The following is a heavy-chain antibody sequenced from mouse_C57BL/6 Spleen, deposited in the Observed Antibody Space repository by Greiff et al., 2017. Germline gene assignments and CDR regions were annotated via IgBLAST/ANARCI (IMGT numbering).Heavy chain of an antibody. J-gene: IGHJ3*01. CDR1: GYAFTNYL. CDR3: ARSGYDYDGAWFAY. Sequence: VQLQQSGAELVRPGTSVKVSCKASGYAFTNYLIEWVKQRPGQGLEWIGVINPGSGGTNYNEKFKGKATLTADKSSSTAYMQLSSLTSEDSAVYFCARSGYDYDGAWFAYWGQGSLVTVSA. CDR2: INPGSGGT. D-gene: IGHD2-4*01. V-gene: IGHV1-54*01.